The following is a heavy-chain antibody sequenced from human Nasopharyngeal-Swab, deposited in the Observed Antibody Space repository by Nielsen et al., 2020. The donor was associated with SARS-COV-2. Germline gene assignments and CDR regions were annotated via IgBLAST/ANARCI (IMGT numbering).Heavy chain of an antibody. CDR2: IYYSGST. CDR3: ARDRFKKQGGMDV. V-gene: IGHV4-31*02. Sequence: WIRQPPGKGLEWIGYIYYSGSTYYNPSLKSRVTISVDTSKNQFSLKLSSVTAADTAVYYCARDRFKKQGGMDVWGQGTTVTVSS. J-gene: IGHJ6*02. D-gene: IGHD3-3*01.